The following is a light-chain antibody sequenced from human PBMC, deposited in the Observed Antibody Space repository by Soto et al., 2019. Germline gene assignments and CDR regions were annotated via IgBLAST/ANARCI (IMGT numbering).Light chain of an antibody. CDR2: EVS. J-gene: IGLJ2*01. CDR1: SSDAGGYNY. V-gene: IGLV2-8*01. Sequence: QSVLTQPPSAPGSPGQSVTISCTGTSSDAGGYNYVSWYQQHPGKAPKLMIYEVSKRPSGVPDRFSGSKSGNTASLTVSGLQAEDEADYYCSSYAGSNNYVVFGGGTKVTVL. CDR3: SSYAGSNNYVV.